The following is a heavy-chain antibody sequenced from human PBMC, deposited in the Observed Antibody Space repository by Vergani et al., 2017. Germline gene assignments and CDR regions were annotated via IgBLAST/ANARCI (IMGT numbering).Heavy chain of an antibody. CDR3: AKDAYCTNGVCPLDY. CDR1: GGSISSSSYY. Sequence: QLQLQESGPGLVKPSETLSLTCTVSGGSISSSSYYWGWIRQPPGKGLEWIGSIYYSGSTNYNPSLKSRVTISVDKSKNQFSLKLSSVTAADTAVYYCAKDAYCTNGVCPLDYWGQGTLVTVSS. D-gene: IGHD2-8*01. V-gene: IGHV4-39*07. J-gene: IGHJ4*02. CDR2: IYYSGST.